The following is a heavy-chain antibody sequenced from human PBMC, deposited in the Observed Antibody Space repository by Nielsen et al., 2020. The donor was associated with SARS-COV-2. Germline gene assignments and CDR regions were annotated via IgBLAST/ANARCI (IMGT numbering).Heavy chain of an antibody. CDR1: GFTFNKYA. D-gene: IGHD3-16*01. V-gene: IGHV3-30-3*01. Sequence: GGSLRLSCEASGFTFNKYAMHWVRQAPGKGLEWMTIISYDGSNEHYADSVKGRFSISRDNSKNLVYLQMNSLKPDDTAMYYCARETLDHTSSFVDFWGQGTLVTVS. J-gene: IGHJ4*02. CDR3: ARETLDHTSSFVDF. CDR2: ISYDGSNE.